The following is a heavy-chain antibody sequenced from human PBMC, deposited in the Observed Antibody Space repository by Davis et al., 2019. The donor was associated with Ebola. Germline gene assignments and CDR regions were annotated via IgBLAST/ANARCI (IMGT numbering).Heavy chain of an antibody. CDR1: GFTFSSYW. Sequence: GGSLRLSCAASGFTFSSYWMSWVRQAPGKGLEWVSYISSSGSTIYYADSVKGRFTISRDNAKNSLYLQMNSLRAEHTAVYYCAREGDCSGGSCYSPVIAIGTYFDYWGQGTLVTVSS. V-gene: IGHV3-48*04. J-gene: IGHJ4*02. D-gene: IGHD2-15*01. CDR3: AREGDCSGGSCYSPVIAIGTYFDY. CDR2: ISSSGSTI.